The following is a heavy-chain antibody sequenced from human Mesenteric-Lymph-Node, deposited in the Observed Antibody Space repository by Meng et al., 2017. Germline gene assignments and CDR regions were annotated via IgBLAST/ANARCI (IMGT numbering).Heavy chain of an antibody. CDR1: GGTFSSYT. Sequence: SVKVSCKASGGTFSSYTISWVRQAPGQGLEWMGRIIPILGIANYAQKFQGRVTITADKSTSTAYMELSSLRSEDTAVYYCARGYDSLRAFDIWGQGTMVTVSS. CDR3: ARGYDSLRAFDI. V-gene: IGHV1-69*02. D-gene: IGHD5-18*01. CDR2: IIPILGIA. J-gene: IGHJ3*02.